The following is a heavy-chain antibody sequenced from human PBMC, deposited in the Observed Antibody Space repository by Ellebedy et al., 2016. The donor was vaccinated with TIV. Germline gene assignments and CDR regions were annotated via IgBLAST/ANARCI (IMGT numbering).Heavy chain of an antibody. CDR3: ASDNLRRTTVTFNYYYYYMDV. Sequence: SVKVSXXASGGTFSSYAISWVRQAPGQGLEWMGGIIPIFGTANYAQKFQGRVTITADESTSTAYMELSSLRSEDTAVYYCASDNLRRTTVTFNYYYYYMDVWGKGTTVTVSS. D-gene: IGHD4-11*01. J-gene: IGHJ6*03. CDR1: GGTFSSYA. CDR2: IIPIFGTA. V-gene: IGHV1-69*13.